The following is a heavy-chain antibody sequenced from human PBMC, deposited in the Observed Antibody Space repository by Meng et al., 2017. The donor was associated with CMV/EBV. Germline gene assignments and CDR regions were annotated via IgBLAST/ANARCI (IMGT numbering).Heavy chain of an antibody. CDR2: IKQDGSEK. CDR3: ARTGPQYTMIETHLNNWFDP. CDR1: GFTFSSYW. Sequence: GESLKISCAASGFTFSSYWMSWVRQAPGKGLEWVANIKQDGSEKYYVDSVKGRFTISRDNAKNTLYLQMNSLRAEDTAVYYCARTGPQYTMIETHLNNWFDPWGQGTLVTVSS. D-gene: IGHD3-22*01. V-gene: IGHV3-7*01. J-gene: IGHJ5*02.